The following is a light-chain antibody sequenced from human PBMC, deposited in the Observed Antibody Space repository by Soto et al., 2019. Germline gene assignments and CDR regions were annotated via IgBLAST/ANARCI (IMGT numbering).Light chain of an antibody. Sequence: QSALTQPPSASGSPGQSVTISCTGTSSDVGDYNYVSWYQQHPGNAPKLMIFEVSKRPSGVPDRFSGSKSGNTASLTVSGLQAEDEADYYCSSYADSNTCVFGSGTKLTVL. CDR3: SSYADSNTCV. V-gene: IGLV2-8*01. J-gene: IGLJ1*01. CDR1: SSDVGDYNY. CDR2: EVS.